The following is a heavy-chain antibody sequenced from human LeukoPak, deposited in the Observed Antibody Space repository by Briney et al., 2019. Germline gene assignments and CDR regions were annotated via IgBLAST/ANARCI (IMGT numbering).Heavy chain of an antibody. CDR1: GFIFSSYW. Sequence: GGSLRLSCATSGFIFSSYWIHWVRQAPGKGLEWVSIIYIGDNPHYTDSVKGRFTISRHNSKNTLYLQMNNLRAEDTAVYYCARVRPWVFGYWGQGTLVTVSS. V-gene: IGHV3-53*04. CDR3: ARVRPWVFGY. CDR2: IYIGDNP. J-gene: IGHJ4*02.